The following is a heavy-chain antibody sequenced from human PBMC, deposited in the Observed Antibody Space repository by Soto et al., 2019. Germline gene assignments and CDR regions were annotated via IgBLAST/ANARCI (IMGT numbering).Heavy chain of an antibody. V-gene: IGHV4-34*01. D-gene: IGHD4-4*01. CDR2: INHSGST. CDR1: GGSFSGYY. Sequence: SETLSLTCAVYGGSFSGYYWSWIRQPPGKGLEWIGEINHSGSTNYNPFLKSRVTISVDTSKNQFSLKLSSVTAADTAVYYCTRGATVTTRDYYYYFLDVSGKGTTVIVSS. J-gene: IGHJ6*03. CDR3: TRGATVTTRDYYYYFLDV.